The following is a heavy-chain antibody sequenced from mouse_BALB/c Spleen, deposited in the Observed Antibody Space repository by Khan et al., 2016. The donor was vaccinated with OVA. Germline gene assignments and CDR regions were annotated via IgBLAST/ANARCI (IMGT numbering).Heavy chain of an antibody. Sequence: EVLLVESGGGLVKPGGSLKLSCAGSGFTFSSYAMSWVRLTPEKRLEWVASISSGGNTYYPDSVKGRFTISRDNVRNILYLQMGSLRSEDTAMYNCARLVDYWGQGTSVTVSS. J-gene: IGHJ4*01. CDR2: ISSGGNT. CDR1: GFTFSSYA. CDR3: ARLVDY. V-gene: IGHV5-6-5*01.